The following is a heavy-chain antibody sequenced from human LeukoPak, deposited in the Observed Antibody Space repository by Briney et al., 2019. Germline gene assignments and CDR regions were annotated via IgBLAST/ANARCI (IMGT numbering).Heavy chain of an antibody. CDR1: GYTFTGCY. CDR3: AKPIVGAAKNYGVFDY. V-gene: IGHV1-2*02. Sequence: ASVTVSCKASGYTFTGCYMHWVRQAPGQVLEWMGWINPNSGGTNYAQKFQGRVTMTRDTSISTAYMELSRLRSDDTAVYYCAKPIVGAAKNYGVFDYWGQGTLVSVSS. J-gene: IGHJ4*02. D-gene: IGHD1-26*01. CDR2: INPNSGGT.